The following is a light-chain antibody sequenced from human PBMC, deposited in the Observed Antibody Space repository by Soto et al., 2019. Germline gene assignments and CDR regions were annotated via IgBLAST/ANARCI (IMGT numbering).Light chain of an antibody. CDR3: QQYDSYPLT. V-gene: IGKV1-5*03. CDR1: QSISSW. J-gene: IGKJ4*01. Sequence: DIQMTQSPSTLSAPVGDRVTITCRASQSISSWLAWYQQKPGKAPNLLIYKASSLESGVPSRFSGSGSGTEFTLTVSSLQPDDFATYYCQQYDSYPLTFGGGTKV. CDR2: KAS.